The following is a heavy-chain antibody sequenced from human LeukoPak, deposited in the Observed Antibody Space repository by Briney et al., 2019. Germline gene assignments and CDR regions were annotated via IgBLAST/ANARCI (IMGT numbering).Heavy chain of an antibody. Sequence: PGGSLRLSCAASGFTFSSYSMNWVRQAPGKGLEWVSSISTTSSYIYYADSVKGRFTISRDNAKNSLYLQMNSLRAEDTAVYYCASHWGLVKGGPYNWFDPWGQGTLVTVSS. CDR3: ASHWGLVKGGPYNWFDP. D-gene: IGHD3-16*01. V-gene: IGHV3-21*01. CDR2: ISTTSSYI. CDR1: GFTFSSYS. J-gene: IGHJ5*02.